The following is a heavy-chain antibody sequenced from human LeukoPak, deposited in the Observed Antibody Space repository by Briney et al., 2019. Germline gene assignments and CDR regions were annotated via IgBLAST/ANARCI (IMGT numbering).Heavy chain of an antibody. CDR2: IYYSGST. D-gene: IGHD3-22*01. Sequence: SETLSLTCTVSGGSISSSSYYWGWIRQPPGKGLEWIGSIYYSGSTYYNPSLKSRVTISVDTSKNRFSLKLSSVTAADTAVYYCARQGDSSGYYYGDAFDIWGQGTMVTVSS. J-gene: IGHJ3*02. CDR3: ARQGDSSGYYYGDAFDI. V-gene: IGHV4-39*01. CDR1: GGSISSSSYY.